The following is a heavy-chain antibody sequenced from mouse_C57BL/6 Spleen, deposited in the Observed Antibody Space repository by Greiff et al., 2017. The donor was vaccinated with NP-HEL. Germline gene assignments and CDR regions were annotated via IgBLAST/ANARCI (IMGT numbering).Heavy chain of an antibody. J-gene: IGHJ2*01. CDR3: ARVQGY. Sequence: VQLKESGPGLVKPSQSLSLTCSVTGYSITSGYYWNWIRQFPGNKLEWMGYISYDGSNNYNPSLKNRISITRDTSKNQFFLKLNSVTTEDTATYYCARVQGYWGQGTTLTVSS. V-gene: IGHV3-6*01. CDR2: ISYDGSN. CDR1: GYSITSGYY.